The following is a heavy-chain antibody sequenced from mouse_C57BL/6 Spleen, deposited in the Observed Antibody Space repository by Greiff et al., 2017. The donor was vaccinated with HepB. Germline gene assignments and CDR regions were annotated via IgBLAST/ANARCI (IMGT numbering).Heavy chain of an antibody. Sequence: VQLQQSGPELVKPGASVKIPCKASGYTFTDYNMDWVKQSHGKSLEWIGDINPNNGGTIYNQKFKGKSTLTVDKYSSTVYMELRSLTSEDTAVYDCARGSSYWYFDVWGTGTTVTVSS. D-gene: IGHD1-1*01. CDR3: ARGSSYWYFDV. CDR1: GYTFTDYN. V-gene: IGHV1-18*01. CDR2: INPNNGGT. J-gene: IGHJ1*03.